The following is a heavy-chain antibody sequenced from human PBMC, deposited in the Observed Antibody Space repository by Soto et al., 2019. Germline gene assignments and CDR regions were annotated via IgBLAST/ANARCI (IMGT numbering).Heavy chain of an antibody. V-gene: IGHV4-31*03. CDR1: GGSISSGGYY. CDR3: ARMADYFDSSGYYQERDY. Sequence: PSETLSLTCTVSGGSISSGGYYWSWIRQFPGKGLEWIGYIHYSGYTYYNPSLKSRVTISVDTSNSQFSLKLSSVIAADTAVYYCARMADYFDSSGYYQERDYWGQGTLVTVSS. D-gene: IGHD3-22*01. CDR2: IHYSGYT. J-gene: IGHJ4*02.